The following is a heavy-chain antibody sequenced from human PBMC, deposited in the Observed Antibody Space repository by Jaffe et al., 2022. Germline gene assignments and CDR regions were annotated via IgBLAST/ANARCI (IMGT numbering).Heavy chain of an antibody. Sequence: QVQLQESGPGLVKPSGTLSLTCAVSGGSISSSNWWSWVRQPPGKGLEWIGEIYHSGSTNYNPSLKSRVTISVDKSKNQFSLKLSSVTAADTAVYYCARDRRGAVLGGYDSFLDYWGQGTLVTVSS. CDR1: GGSISSSNW. D-gene: IGHD5-12*01. V-gene: IGHV4-4*02. CDR2: IYHSGST. CDR3: ARDRRGAVLGGYDSFLDY. J-gene: IGHJ4*02.